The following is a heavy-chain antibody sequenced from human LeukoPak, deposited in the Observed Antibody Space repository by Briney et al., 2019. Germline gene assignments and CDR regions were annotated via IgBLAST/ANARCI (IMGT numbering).Heavy chain of an antibody. V-gene: IGHV1-8*01. D-gene: IGHD3-10*01. J-gene: IGHJ5*02. Sequence: GASVKVSCKASGYTFTNYDINWVRQAPGLGLEWMGWMNPIKGSAGYAQKFRGRVTMTRDTSISTAYMELRSLTSEDTAVYYCVRDGEGVAISVNFWFAPWGQGTQVTVSS. CDR2: MNPIKGSA. CDR1: GYTFTNYD. CDR3: VRDGEGVAISVNFWFAP.